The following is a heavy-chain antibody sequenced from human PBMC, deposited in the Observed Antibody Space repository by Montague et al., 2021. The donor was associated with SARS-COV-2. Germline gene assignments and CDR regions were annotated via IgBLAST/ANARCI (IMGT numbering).Heavy chain of an antibody. D-gene: IGHD1-26*01. CDR3: ACGDASGSGYMDV. CDR1: DGSLSSFY. V-gene: IGHV4-34*01. J-gene: IGHJ6*03. CDR2: INHGGST. Sequence: SETLSLTCAVSDGSLSSFYWNWVRQPPGKGLEWIGEINHGGSTNYNPSLKSRITISVDTSKNQFSLRLNSVTAADTAVCYCACGDASGSGYMDVWGKGTTVTVSS.